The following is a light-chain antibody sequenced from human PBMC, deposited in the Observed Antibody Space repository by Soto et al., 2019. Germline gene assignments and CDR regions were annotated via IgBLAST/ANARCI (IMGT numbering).Light chain of an antibody. CDR1: QSITIW. J-gene: IGKJ1*01. CDR3: PQYDSYPWT. CDR2: KAS. Sequence: DIPMTQSPSTLSASVGDRVTMACRASQSITIWLAWYQQKPGKAPKLLMFKASNLESGVPSRFSGSGSGTEFTLSISSLQPDDFATYYCPQYDSYPWTFGQGTKVEIK. V-gene: IGKV1-5*03.